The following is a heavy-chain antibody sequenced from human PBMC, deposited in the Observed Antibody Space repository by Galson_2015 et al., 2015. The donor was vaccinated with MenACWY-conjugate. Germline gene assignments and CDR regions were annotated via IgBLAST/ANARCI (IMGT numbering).Heavy chain of an antibody. CDR1: GFIFNTYW. CDR3: AKSRGASFYFDS. J-gene: IGHJ4*02. CDR2: INPGGSST. Sequence: SLRLSCAASGFIFNTYWMHWVRQAPGKGLVWVSRINPGGSSTTYADSVKDRFTISRDNAKNTLYLQMNSLRPEDTAVFYCAKSRGASFYFDSSGQATLVTVSS. V-gene: IGHV3-74*01. D-gene: IGHD1-26*01.